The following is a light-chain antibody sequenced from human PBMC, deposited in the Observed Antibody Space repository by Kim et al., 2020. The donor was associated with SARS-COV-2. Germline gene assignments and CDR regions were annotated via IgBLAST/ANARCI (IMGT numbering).Light chain of an antibody. CDR1: QSVLYSSNNKNY. CDR3: QQYYSTPLT. V-gene: IGKV4-1*01. Sequence: ATINCKSSQSVLYSSNNKNYLAWYQQKPGQPPKLLIYWASTRESGVPDRFSGSGSGADFTLTISSLQAEDVAVYYCQQYYSTPLTFGGGTKVDIK. J-gene: IGKJ4*01. CDR2: WAS.